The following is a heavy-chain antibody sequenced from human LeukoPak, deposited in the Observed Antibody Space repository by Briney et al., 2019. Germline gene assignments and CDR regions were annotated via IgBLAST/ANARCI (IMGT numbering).Heavy chain of an antibody. Sequence: GGSLRLSCAGSGFNFRDHWMSWLRQAPGKGPEWVAHIKPDGSEKYYVDSVKGRFIISRDEARNSLSLQMNSLRAEDTAVYFCAELGITMIGGVWGKGTTVTISS. CDR1: GFNFRDHW. V-gene: IGHV3-7*01. J-gene: IGHJ6*04. CDR2: IKPDGSEK. CDR3: AELGITMIGGV. D-gene: IGHD3-10*02.